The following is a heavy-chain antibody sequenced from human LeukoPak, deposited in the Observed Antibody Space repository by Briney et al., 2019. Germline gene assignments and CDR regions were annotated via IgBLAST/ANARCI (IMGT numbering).Heavy chain of an antibody. Sequence: PGGSLRLSCAASGFTFSSYSMNWVRQAPGKGLEWVSSISSSSSYIYCADSVKGRFTISRDNAKNSLYLQMNSLRAEDTAVYYCARDDIVVVPAAIGNYYYYYMDVWGKGTTVTVSS. V-gene: IGHV3-21*01. CDR1: GFTFSSYS. J-gene: IGHJ6*03. CDR3: ARDDIVVVPAAIGNYYYYYMDV. CDR2: ISSSSSYI. D-gene: IGHD2-2*02.